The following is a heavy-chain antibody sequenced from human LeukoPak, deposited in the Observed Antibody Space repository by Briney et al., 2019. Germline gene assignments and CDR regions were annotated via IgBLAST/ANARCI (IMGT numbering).Heavy chain of an antibody. D-gene: IGHD1-14*01. Sequence: GGSLRLSCAASGFTFDDYGMSWVRQAPGKGLEWVSHISSSGRLMQYADSVRGRFTITRDNAQNFMSLQMNNLKPEDTAVYYCARDTNNGLDVWGRGTTVTVS. CDR3: ARDTNNGLDV. CDR2: ISSSGRLM. V-gene: IGHV3-11*01. J-gene: IGHJ6*02. CDR1: GFTFDDYG.